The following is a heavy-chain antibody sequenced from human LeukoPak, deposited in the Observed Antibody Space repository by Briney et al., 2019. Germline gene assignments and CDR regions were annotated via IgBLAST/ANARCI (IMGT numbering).Heavy chain of an antibody. CDR1: GFTFSSYG. D-gene: IGHD2-2*01. Sequence: PGGSLRLSCAASGFTFSSYGTHWVRQAPGKGLEWVAFVRSDGGIKYYADSVKGRFTISRDNSRTTVYLQMNSLRAEDTAVYHCAKDLPAAYFDYWGQGTLVTVSS. V-gene: IGHV3-30*02. CDR3: AKDLPAAYFDY. J-gene: IGHJ4*02. CDR2: VRSDGGIK.